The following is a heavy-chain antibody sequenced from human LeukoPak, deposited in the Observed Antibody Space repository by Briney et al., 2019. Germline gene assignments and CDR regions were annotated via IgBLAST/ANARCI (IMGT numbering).Heavy chain of an antibody. D-gene: IGHD4-17*01. CDR1: GYTFTSYG. V-gene: IGHV1-18*01. J-gene: IGHJ6*02. Sequence: LRASVKVSCKASGYTFTSYGISWVRQAPGQGLEWMGWISAYNGNTNYAQKLQGRVTMTTDTSTSTAYMELRSLRSDDTAVYYCARGDYGMLYYGMDVWGQGTTVTVSS. CDR3: ARGDYGMLYYGMDV. CDR2: ISAYNGNT.